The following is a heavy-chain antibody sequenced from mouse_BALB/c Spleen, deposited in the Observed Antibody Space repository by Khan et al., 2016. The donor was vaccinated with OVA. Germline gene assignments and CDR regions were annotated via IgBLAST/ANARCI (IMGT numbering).Heavy chain of an antibody. CDR3: ARTARIKY. D-gene: IGHD1-2*01. CDR1: GYSITSGYG. CDR2: ISYSGST. Sequence: EVQLQESGPGLVKPSQSLSLTCTVTGYSITSGYGWNWIRQFPGNKLEWMGYISYSGSTKYNPSHKSRISITRDTSKNQFFLQLNSVTTEDTATYYFARTARIKYWGQGTTLTVSS. J-gene: IGHJ2*01. V-gene: IGHV3-2*02.